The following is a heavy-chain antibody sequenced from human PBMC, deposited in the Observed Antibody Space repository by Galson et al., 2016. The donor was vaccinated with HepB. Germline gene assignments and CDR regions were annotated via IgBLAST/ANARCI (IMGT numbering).Heavy chain of an antibody. CDR2: ISGSGAST. V-gene: IGHV3-23*01. CDR3: ARGRTTSCNSAFDI. CDR1: GFTFSSYA. Sequence: SLRLSCAASGFTFSSYAMSWVRQAPGKGLEWVSVISGSGASTYYADSVKGRFTISRDNSKNTLYLQVNSLRVEETAIYYCARGRTTSCNSAFDIWGQGTMVTVSS. D-gene: IGHD2-2*02. J-gene: IGHJ3*02.